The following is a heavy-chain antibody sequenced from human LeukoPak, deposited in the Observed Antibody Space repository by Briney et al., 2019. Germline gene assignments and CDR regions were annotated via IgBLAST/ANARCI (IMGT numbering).Heavy chain of an antibody. J-gene: IGHJ2*01. V-gene: IGHV4-39*01. Sequence: SETLSLTCTVSGGSISSSSYYWGWIRQPPGKGLECIGSIYYSGSTYYNPSLKSRITISVGSSKNQFSLRLSSVTAADTAVYYCARHGLSAWEGVLDGYFDLWGRGTLVTVSS. CDR1: GGSISSSSYY. CDR3: ARHGLSAWEGVLDGYFDL. CDR2: IYYSGST. D-gene: IGHD1-26*01.